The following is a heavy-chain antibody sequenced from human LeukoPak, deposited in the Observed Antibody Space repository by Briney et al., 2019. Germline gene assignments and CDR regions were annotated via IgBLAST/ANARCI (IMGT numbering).Heavy chain of an antibody. V-gene: IGHV3-23*01. CDR3: AKAGVAGTFDY. CDR2: ISGSGGST. D-gene: IGHD6-19*01. J-gene: IGHJ4*02. CDR1: GFTFSSYA. Sequence: GGSLRLSCAASGFTFSSYAMSWVRQAPGKWLEWVSAISGSGGSTYYADSVKGRFTISRDNSKNTLYLKMNSLRAEDTAVYYCAKAGVAGTFDYWGQGTLITVSS.